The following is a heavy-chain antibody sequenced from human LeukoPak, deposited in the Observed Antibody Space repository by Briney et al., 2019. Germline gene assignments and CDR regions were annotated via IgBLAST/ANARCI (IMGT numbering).Heavy chain of an antibody. CDR1: GFTFSSYG. Sequence: GGSLRLSCAASGFTFSSYGMHWVRQAPGKGLEWMAVIRYVGSDKYYADSVKGRFTISRDNSQNTMYLQMNSLRVEDTAVYYCASRSPASDYWGQGTLVTVSS. CDR2: IRYVGSDK. V-gene: IGHV3-30*12. D-gene: IGHD2-2*01. J-gene: IGHJ4*02. CDR3: ASRSPASDY.